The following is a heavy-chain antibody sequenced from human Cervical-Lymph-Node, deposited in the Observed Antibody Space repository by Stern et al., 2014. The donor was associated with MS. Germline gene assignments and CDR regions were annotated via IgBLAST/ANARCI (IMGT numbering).Heavy chain of an antibody. V-gene: IGHV3-30*18. CDR3: AKDPLKGGYDPYYFDY. CDR1: GFTFSSYG. Sequence: VQLVESGGGVVQPGGSLRLSCAASGFTFSSYGMHWVRQAPGKGLEWVAVISFAGSDPYYADAVKARFTISRDNSKNTLYLQMNSLRAEDTAVYYCAKDPLKGGYDPYYFDYWGHGTLVTVSS. CDR2: ISFAGSDP. D-gene: IGHD5-12*01. J-gene: IGHJ4*01.